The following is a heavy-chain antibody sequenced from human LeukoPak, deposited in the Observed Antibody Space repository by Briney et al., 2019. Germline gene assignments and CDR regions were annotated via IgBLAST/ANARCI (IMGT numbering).Heavy chain of an antibody. CDR3: ARDRGDLDY. CDR2: VYSSGIT. CDR1: GGSISRGRYF. J-gene: IGHJ4*02. V-gene: IGHV4-61*02. Sequence: SQTLSLTCTVSGGSISRGRYFWSWIRQPAGKGLEWIGRVYSSGITNYSPSLKSRVTISVDTSKNQFSLNLSSVTAADTAVYYCARDRGDLDYWGQGTLVTVSS.